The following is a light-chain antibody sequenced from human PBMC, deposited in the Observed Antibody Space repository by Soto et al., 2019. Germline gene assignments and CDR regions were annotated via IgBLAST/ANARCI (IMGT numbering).Light chain of an antibody. Sequence: EKVMTQSPAALSVSPGERATLSCRASQSVNSNLAWYQQKPGQAPRLLLYGASTRATGVPARFSGSASGTEFPLPFSSLQSEDSAVYYCKQYNDWTLTFGGGTKV. CDR1: QSVNSN. J-gene: IGKJ4*01. CDR3: KQYNDWTLT. CDR2: GAS. V-gene: IGKV3-15*01.